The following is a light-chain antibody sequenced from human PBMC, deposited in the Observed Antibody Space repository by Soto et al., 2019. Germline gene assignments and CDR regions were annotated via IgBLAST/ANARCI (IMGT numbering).Light chain of an antibody. V-gene: IGKV1-12*01. CDR2: AAS. CDR1: QGISRW. CDR3: QQLDSFPLT. J-gene: IGKJ5*01. Sequence: DIQMTQSRSSGSASVGDRVTITCRASQGISRWLAWYQKKPGRAPKPLIYAASSLQSGVPVRFSGSGSGTDFTLSISSLEPEDVATYFCQQLDSFPLTFGQATRLEIK.